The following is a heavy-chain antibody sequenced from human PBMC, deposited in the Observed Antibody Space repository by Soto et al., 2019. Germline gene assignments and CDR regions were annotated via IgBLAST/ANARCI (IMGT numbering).Heavy chain of an antibody. V-gene: IGHV3-21*01. D-gene: IGHD1-26*01. CDR2: ISSSSSYI. J-gene: IGHJ6*02. CDR1: GFTFSSYS. CDR3: ARNSWELVSDYYYYGMDV. Sequence: EVQLVESGGGLAKPGGSLRLSCAASGFTFSSYSMNWVRQAPGKGLEWVSSISSSSSYIYYADSVKGRFTIARDNAKNSLYLQMHSLVAEDTAVYYCARNSWELVSDYYYYGMDVLGPGTTGTVSS.